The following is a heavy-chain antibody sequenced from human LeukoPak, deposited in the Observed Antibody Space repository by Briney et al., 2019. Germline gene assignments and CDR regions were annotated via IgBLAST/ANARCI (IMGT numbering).Heavy chain of an antibody. CDR2: ISGSSGST. Sequence: QAGESLRLSCAASGFTFSSYAMSWVRQAPGKGLEWVSAISGSSGSTYYADSVKGRFTISRDNSKNTLYLQMNSLRAEDTAVYYCAKDDGYCSGGSCYRAEYFQHWGQGTLVTVSS. D-gene: IGHD2-15*01. CDR3: AKDDGYCSGGSCYRAEYFQH. V-gene: IGHV3-23*01. CDR1: GFTFSSYA. J-gene: IGHJ1*01.